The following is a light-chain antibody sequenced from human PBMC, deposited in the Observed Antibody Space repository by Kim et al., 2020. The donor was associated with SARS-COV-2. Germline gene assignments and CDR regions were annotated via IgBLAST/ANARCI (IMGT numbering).Light chain of an antibody. CDR3: NSRDSSGNHLV. V-gene: IGLV3-19*01. Sequence: AFGQIVRITCQGDSLRSYYASWYQQKPGQAPVLVIYGKNNRPSGIPDRFSGSSSGNTASLTITGAQAEDEADYYCNSRDSSGNHLVFGGGTKLTVL. J-gene: IGLJ3*02. CDR2: GKN. CDR1: SLRSYY.